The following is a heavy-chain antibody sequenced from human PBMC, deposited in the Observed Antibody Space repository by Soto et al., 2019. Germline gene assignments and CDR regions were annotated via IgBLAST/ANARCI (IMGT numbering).Heavy chain of an antibody. D-gene: IGHD3-10*01. CDR2: ISSSSSTI. J-gene: IGHJ6*02. V-gene: IGHV3-48*02. CDR3: ARDLIGWYYYGSGGMDV. CDR1: GFTFSSYS. Sequence: GGSLRLSCAASGFTFSSYSMNWVRQAPGKGLEWVSYISSSSSTIYYADSVKGRFTISRDNAKNSLYLQMNSLRDEDTAVYYCARDLIGWYYYGSGGMDVWGQGTTLTVSS.